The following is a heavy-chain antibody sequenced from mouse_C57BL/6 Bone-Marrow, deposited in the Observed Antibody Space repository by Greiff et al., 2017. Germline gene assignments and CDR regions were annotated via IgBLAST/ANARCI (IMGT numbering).Heavy chain of an antibody. CDR3: ARERRYYYGSSYRGDYFDY. J-gene: IGHJ2*01. CDR1: GFTFSSYG. Sequence: EVMLVESGGDLVKPGGSLKLSCAASGFTFSSYGMSWVRQTPDKRLEWVATISSGGSYTYYPDSVKGRFTISRDNAKNTLYLKMSSLKSEDTAMYYCARERRYYYGSSYRGDYFDYWGQGTTLTVSS. V-gene: IGHV5-6*01. CDR2: ISSGGSYT. D-gene: IGHD1-1*01.